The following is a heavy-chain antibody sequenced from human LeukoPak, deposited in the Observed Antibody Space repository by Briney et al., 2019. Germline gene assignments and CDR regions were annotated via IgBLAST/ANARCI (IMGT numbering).Heavy chain of an antibody. CDR2: IDWDDGK. D-gene: IGHD3-10*01. V-gene: IGHV2-70*04. J-gene: IGHJ4*02. CDR3: ARTPRSPRGDYFDY. Sequence: ESGPTLVNPTQALTLTCTFSGFSLSTSGMRVSWIRQPPGKALEWLARIDWDDGKFYSTSLKTRLTISKDTSKNQVVLTMTYMDPVDTATYYCARTPRSPRGDYFDYWGQGTLVTVSS. CDR1: GFSLSTSGMR.